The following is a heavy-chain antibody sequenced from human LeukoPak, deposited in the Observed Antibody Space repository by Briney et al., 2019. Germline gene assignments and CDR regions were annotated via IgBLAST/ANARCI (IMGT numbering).Heavy chain of an antibody. Sequence: GGSLRLSCAASGSTFDDYGMSWVRQAPGKGLEWVSGINWNGGSTGYVDSVKGRFTISRDNAKNSLYLRMNSLRAEDTALYYCARDHRHDYASHTDYWGQGTLVTVSS. CDR1: GSTFDDYG. J-gene: IGHJ4*02. V-gene: IGHV3-20*04. CDR3: ARDHRHDYASHTDY. CDR2: INWNGGST. D-gene: IGHD4-17*01.